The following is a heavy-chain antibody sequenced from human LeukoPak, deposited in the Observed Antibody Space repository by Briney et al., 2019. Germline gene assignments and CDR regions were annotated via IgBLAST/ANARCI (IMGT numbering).Heavy chain of an antibody. CDR3: ARQSSWRGRYCFDP. Sequence: PSETLSLTCTVSAVAIGSSNYYWSWIRLTPGTGLEWIGSISYNGHTNYNPSLKSRVTISGDTSEDHFSLQVRSVTAADTAVCYCARQSSWRGRYCFDPWGQGIMVIVSS. V-gene: IGHV4-39*01. CDR2: ISYNGHT. J-gene: IGHJ5*02. CDR1: AVAIGSSNYY. D-gene: IGHD3-3*01.